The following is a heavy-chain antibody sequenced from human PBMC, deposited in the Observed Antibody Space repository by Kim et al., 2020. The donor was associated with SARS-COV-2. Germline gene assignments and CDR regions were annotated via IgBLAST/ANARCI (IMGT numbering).Heavy chain of an antibody. CDR3: AQFCEVGIHDFDH. Sequence: GGSLRLSCAASGFVFSTFGMNWVRQSPGTGLEWVSLISGNSNTTSYADSVKGRFTISRDNSKNTLYLQMNGLVVEDTAVYYCAQFCEVGIHDFDHWGQGALVTVPS. J-gene: IGHJ4*02. V-gene: IGHV3-23*01. CDR1: GFVFSTFG. CDR2: ISGNSNTT. D-gene: IGHD3-3*01.